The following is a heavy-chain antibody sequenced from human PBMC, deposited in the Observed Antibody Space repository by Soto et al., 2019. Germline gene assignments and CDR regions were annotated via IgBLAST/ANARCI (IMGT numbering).Heavy chain of an antibody. V-gene: IGHV1-46*01. Sequence: QVQLVQSGAEVKRPGASVRVSCKASGYTFSKYYLHWVRQAPGQGLEWVGIINPGGGNTNYAQKFQGRVTLTRDTSTTTVHMDLSSLRSEDTAVYYCARDRNWGSEDYFDYWGQGTLVTVSS. J-gene: IGHJ4*02. CDR2: INPGGGNT. D-gene: IGHD7-27*01. CDR3: ARDRNWGSEDYFDY. CDR1: GYTFSKYY.